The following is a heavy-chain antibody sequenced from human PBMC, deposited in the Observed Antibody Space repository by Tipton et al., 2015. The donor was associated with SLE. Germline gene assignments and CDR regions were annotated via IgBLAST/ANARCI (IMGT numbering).Heavy chain of an antibody. D-gene: IGHD6-13*01. CDR1: GYSFTSHW. Sequence: VQLVQSGAEVKKPGESLKISCKGSGYSFTSHWIAWVRQMPGKGLEWMGIVYPDDSDTRYSPSFQGQVIISVDKSISTVYLQWSSLKASDTAMYYCAAAGRSGGMDVWGHGTTVTVSS. CDR2: VYPDDSDT. CDR3: AAAGRSGGMDV. V-gene: IGHV5-51*03. J-gene: IGHJ6*02.